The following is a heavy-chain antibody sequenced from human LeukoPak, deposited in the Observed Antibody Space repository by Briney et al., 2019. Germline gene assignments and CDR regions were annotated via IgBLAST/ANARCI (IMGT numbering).Heavy chain of an antibody. V-gene: IGHV1-69*13. CDR3: ARDGPNPDHFIPFDY. Sequence: GASVKVSCKASGGTFSSYAISWVRQAPGQGLEWMGGIIPIFGTANYAQKFQGRVTITADESTSTAYMELSSLRSEDTAVYYCARDGPNPDHFIPFDYWGQGTLVTVSS. CDR1: GGTFSSYA. CDR2: IIPIFGTA. D-gene: IGHD1-14*01. J-gene: IGHJ4*02.